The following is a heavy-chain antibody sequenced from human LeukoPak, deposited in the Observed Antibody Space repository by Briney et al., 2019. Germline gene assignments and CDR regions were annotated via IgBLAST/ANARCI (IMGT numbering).Heavy chain of an antibody. J-gene: IGHJ4*02. CDR2: INPSGGST. CDR3: ARGYYYDSSGPYSD. CDR1: GYSFTSYG. Sequence: ASVKVSCKTSGYSFTSYGISWVRQAPGQGLEWMGIINPSGGSTSYAQKFQGRVTMTRDMSTSTVYMELSSLRSEDTAVYYCARGYYYDSSGPYSDWGQGTLVTVSS. V-gene: IGHV1-46*01. D-gene: IGHD3-22*01.